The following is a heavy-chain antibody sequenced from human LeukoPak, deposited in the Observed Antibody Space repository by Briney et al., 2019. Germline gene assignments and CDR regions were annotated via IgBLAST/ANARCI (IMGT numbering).Heavy chain of an antibody. J-gene: IGHJ4*02. CDR2: ISSSSDAI. CDR1: GFTFNNYG. CDR3: ARAMRSGYDY. V-gene: IGHV3-48*02. Sequence: PGGSLRLSCAVSGFTFNNYGMNWVRQAPGKGLEWVSYISSSSDAIYYADSVKGRFTIPRDNAKNSLYLEMNSLRDEDTAVYYCARAMRSGYDYWGQGTLVTVSS. D-gene: IGHD5-12*01.